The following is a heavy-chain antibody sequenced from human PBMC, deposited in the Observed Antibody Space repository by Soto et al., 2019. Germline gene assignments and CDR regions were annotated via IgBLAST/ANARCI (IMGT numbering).Heavy chain of an antibody. J-gene: IGHJ4*02. Sequence: HPGGSLRLSCAASGFTVSSNYMSWVRQAPGKGLEWVSVISGSGGSTYYADSVKGRFTISRDNSKNKLYLQMNSLRAEDTAVYYCASRTSGWYFDYWGQGTLVTVSS. V-gene: IGHV3-23*01. CDR2: ISGSGGST. CDR3: ASRTSGWYFDY. D-gene: IGHD6-19*01. CDR1: GFTVSSNY.